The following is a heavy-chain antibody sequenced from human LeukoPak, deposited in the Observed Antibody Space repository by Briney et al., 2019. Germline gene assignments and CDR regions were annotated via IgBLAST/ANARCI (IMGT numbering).Heavy chain of an antibody. CDR2: ITPNADRA. Sequence: GGSLRLSCAASGFTFGSYGMSWVRQARGKGREWVSFITPNADRASYADSVKGRFTISRDNPTDTLYMQMNSLRDEDTDVYYCAIMHGYYDGSGYWVQWGQGTLVTVSS. CDR3: AIMHGYYDGSGYWVQ. D-gene: IGHD3-22*01. V-gene: IGHV3-23*01. J-gene: IGHJ1*01. CDR1: GFTFGSYG.